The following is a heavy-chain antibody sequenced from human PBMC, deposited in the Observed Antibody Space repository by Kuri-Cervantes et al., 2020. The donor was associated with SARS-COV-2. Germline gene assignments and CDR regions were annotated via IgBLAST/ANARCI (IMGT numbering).Heavy chain of an antibody. V-gene: IGHV3-23*01. CDR1: GFTFSSYA. D-gene: IGHD3-16*02. CDR3: AKYSYDYVWGGYHIYFVY. Sequence: GESLKLSCAASGFTFSSYAMSWVRQAPGKGLEWVSAISGSGGSTYYADSVKGRFTISRDNSKNTLYLQMNSLRAEDTAVYYCAKYSYDYVWGGYHIYFVYWGQGNLVHGSS. CDR2: ISGSGGST. J-gene: IGHJ4*02.